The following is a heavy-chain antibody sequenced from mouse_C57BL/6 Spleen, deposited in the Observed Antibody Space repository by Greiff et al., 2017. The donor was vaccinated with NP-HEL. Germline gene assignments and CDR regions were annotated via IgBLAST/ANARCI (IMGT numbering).Heavy chain of an antibody. V-gene: IGHV1-80*01. J-gene: IGHJ2*01. D-gene: IGHD1-1*01. CDR3: ARRLRYYFDY. CDR1: GYAFSSYW. Sequence: QVQLKESGAELVKPGASVKISCKASGYAFSSYWMNWVKQRPGKGLEWIGQIYPGDGDTNYNGKFKGKATLTADKSSSTAYMQLSSLTSEDSAVYFCARRLRYYFDYWGQGTTLTVSS. CDR2: IYPGDGDT.